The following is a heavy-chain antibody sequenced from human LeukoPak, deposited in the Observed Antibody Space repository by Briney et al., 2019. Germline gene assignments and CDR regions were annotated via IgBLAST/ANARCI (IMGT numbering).Heavy chain of an antibody. J-gene: IGHJ4*02. CDR3: ARGVDYNTYYFDS. Sequence: SETLSLSCTDSGGSISTYYWSWIRQSPGKGLEWIGYFYYNGNANYNPSLKSRVTVSVDSSKNQVSLKLTSVTAADTAVYYCARGVDYNTYYFDSWGQGTLVTVSS. CDR2: FYYNGNA. V-gene: IGHV4-59*01. D-gene: IGHD4-11*01. CDR1: GGSISTYY.